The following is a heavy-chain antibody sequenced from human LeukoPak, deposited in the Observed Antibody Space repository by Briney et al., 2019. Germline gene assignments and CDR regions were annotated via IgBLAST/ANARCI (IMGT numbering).Heavy chain of an antibody. D-gene: IGHD5-12*01. CDR1: GLTFRTYA. J-gene: IGHJ4*02. CDR2: ISDSGGYT. CDR3: ARGPSGYHNT. V-gene: IGHV3-23*01. Sequence: SGGSLRLSCAASGLTFRTYAMSWVRQAPGKGLEWVSSISDSGGYTFYADSVKGRFTISRDNSKNTVYLQMNSLRAEDTAVYYCARGPSGYHNTGGQGTLVTVSS.